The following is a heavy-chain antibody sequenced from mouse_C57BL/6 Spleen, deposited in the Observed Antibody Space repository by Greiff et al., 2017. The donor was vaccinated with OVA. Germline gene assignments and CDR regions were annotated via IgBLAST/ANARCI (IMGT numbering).Heavy chain of an antibody. J-gene: IGHJ4*01. CDR3: ARAAYYSNYDAMDD. CDR1: GFTFSDYG. CDR2: ISSGSSTI. D-gene: IGHD2-5*01. Sequence: EVKLVESGGGLVKPGGSLKLSCAASGFTFSDYGMHWVRQAPEKGLEWVAYISSGSSTIYYADTVKGRFTISRDNAKNTLFLQMTSLRSEDTAMYYCARAAYYSNYDAMDDWGQGTSVTVSS. V-gene: IGHV5-17*01.